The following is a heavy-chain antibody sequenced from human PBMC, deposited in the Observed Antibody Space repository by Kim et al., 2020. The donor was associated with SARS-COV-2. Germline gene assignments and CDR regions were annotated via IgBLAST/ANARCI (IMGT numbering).Heavy chain of an antibody. Sequence: ASVKFSCKASGYTFTSYAMHWVRQAPGQRLEWMGWINAGTGNTKYSQKFQGRVTITRGTSASTAYMELSSLRSEDTAVYYCARSPDIVATISLDYWGQGTLGTVSS. J-gene: IGHJ4*02. D-gene: IGHD5-12*01. CDR3: ARSPDIVATISLDY. CDR1: GYTFTSYA. V-gene: IGHV1-3*01. CDR2: INAGTGNT.